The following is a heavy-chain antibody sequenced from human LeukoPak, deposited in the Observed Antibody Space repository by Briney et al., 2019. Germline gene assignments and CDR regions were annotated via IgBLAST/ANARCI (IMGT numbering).Heavy chain of an antibody. CDR3: ARVSGNHYYDTTRPDY. V-gene: IGHV3-23*01. CDR2: ISGSGGST. D-gene: IGHD3-22*01. CDR1: GFTFSSYA. J-gene: IGHJ4*02. Sequence: PGGSLRLSCAASGFTFSSYAMSWVRQAPGKGLEWVSAISGSGGSTYYADSVKGRFTISRDNSKNTLYLQMNSLRAEDTAVYYCARVSGNHYYDTTRPDYWGQGTLVTVSS.